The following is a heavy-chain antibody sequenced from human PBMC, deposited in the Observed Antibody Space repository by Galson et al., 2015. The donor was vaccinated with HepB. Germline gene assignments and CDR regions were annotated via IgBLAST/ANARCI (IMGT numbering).Heavy chain of an antibody. V-gene: IGHV3-73*01. CDR3: VRMGDLSGYSSC. Sequence: SLRLSCAGSGFTFSGSAMHWVRQASGKGLEWVGRIGSESYNYATAYTASVKGTFTISRDDPKNTAFLQMNSLKTEDTAVYYWVRMGDLSGYSSCWGQGTLVTVSS. CDR2: IGSESYNYAT. D-gene: IGHD3-22*01. CDR1: GFTFSGSA. J-gene: IGHJ4*02.